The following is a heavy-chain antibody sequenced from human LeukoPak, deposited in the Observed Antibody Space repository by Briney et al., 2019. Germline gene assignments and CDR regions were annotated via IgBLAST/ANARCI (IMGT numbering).Heavy chain of an antibody. J-gene: IGHJ4*02. CDR2: IYYTGIT. CDR3: VGRRGDGDYRPEY. V-gene: IGHV4-39*01. Sequence: SETLSLTCSVSGGSISSTAYYWGWIRQPPGKGLEWIGSIYYTGITYYNPSLKSRVTISLDTSRNQFSLKLNSVTAPETAVYYCVGRRGDGDYRPEYWGQGTLVTVSS. D-gene: IGHD4-17*01. CDR1: GGSISSTAYY.